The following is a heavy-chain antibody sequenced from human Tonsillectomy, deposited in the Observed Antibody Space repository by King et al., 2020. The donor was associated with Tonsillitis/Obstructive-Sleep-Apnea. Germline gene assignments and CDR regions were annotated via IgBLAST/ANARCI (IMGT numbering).Heavy chain of an antibody. V-gene: IGHV3-48*02. CDR1: GFTFSSDS. D-gene: IGHD2-8*01. Sequence: DGQLVQSGGGLVQPGGSLRLSCAASGFTFSSDSLNWVRHAPGKGLEWVSYISSSSSTIYYADSWKGRFTISRDNAKNSLYLQMNSLRDEDTAVYYCARDHPMGRYWYFDLWGRGTLVTVSS. J-gene: IGHJ2*01. CDR3: ARDHPMGRYWYFDL. CDR2: ISSSSSTI.